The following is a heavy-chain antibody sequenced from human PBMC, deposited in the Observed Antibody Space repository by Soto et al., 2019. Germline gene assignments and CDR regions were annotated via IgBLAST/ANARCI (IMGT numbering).Heavy chain of an antibody. D-gene: IGHD1-26*01. CDR3: AQDLRYSGGSDYYRYGMDV. CDR1: GFTFDDFA. V-gene: IGHV3-43*01. J-gene: IGHJ6*02. Sequence: EVRLVESGGVVVQPGGSLRLSCAASGFTFDDFAMHWVRQVPGKGLEWVSLITWDGHKTYYADSVKVRFTISRDNNKNTLFLQMTSLTSADTALYYCAQDLRYSGGSDYYRYGMDVWGQGTTVTVSS. CDR2: ITWDGHKT.